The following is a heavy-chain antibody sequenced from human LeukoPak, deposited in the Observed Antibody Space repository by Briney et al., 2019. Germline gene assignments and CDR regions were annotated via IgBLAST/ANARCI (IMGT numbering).Heavy chain of an antibody. CDR2: INTDGSRI. D-gene: IGHD3-22*01. CDR1: GLTFSSYA. Sequence: GSLRLSCGVSGLTFSSYAMTWVRQAPGKGLVWVSRINTDGSRITYADSVKGRFTISRDNAMNTVYLQMNSLRAEDTAVYYCARVLSGSWDWFDPWGQGTLVTVSS. CDR3: ARVLSGSWDWFDP. J-gene: IGHJ5*02. V-gene: IGHV3-74*01.